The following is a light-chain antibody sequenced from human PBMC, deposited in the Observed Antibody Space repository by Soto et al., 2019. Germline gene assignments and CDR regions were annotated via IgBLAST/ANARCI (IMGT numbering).Light chain of an antibody. J-gene: IGKJ4*01. V-gene: IGKV1-9*01. CDR3: QQLNSYPLT. Sequence: IQWTQSPSSMSASVGGRVTITCRASQGISSYLAWYQQKPGKAPKLLIYAASTLQSGVPSRFGGSGSGTDFTLTISSLKPEDFATYYCQQLNSYPLTFGGGTKVDIK. CDR2: AAS. CDR1: QGISSY.